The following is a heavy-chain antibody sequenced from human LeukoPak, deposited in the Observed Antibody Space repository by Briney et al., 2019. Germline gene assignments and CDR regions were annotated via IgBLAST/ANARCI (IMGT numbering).Heavy chain of an antibody. CDR1: GGTFSSYA. V-gene: IGHV1-69*06. Sequence: ASVKVSCKASGGTFSSYAISWVRQAPGQGLEWMGGIIPIFGTANYAQKFQGRVTITADKSTSTAYMELSSLRSEDTAVYYCARVNCGGDCYSDRGAFDIWGQGTMVTVSS. J-gene: IGHJ3*02. D-gene: IGHD2-21*02. CDR2: IIPIFGTA. CDR3: ARVNCGGDCYSDRGAFDI.